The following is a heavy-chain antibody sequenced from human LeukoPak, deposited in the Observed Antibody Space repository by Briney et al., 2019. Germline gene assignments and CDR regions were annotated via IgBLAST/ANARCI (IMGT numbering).Heavy chain of an antibody. D-gene: IGHD1-26*01. CDR1: GFTFSSYS. V-gene: IGHV3-21*01. Sequence: PGGSLRLSCAASGFTFSSYSMNWVRQAPGKGLEWVSSISSSSSYIYYADSVEGRFTISRDNAKNSLYLQMNSLRAEDTAVYYCARDMVGATKAFDYWGQGTLVTVSS. J-gene: IGHJ4*02. CDR2: ISSSSSYI. CDR3: ARDMVGATKAFDY.